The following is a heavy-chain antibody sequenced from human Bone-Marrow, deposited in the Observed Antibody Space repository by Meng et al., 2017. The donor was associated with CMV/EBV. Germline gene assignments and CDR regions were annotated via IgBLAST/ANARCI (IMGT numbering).Heavy chain of an antibody. J-gene: IGHJ4*02. CDR1: GFTFSSAW. Sequence: GESLKISCAASGFTFSSAWMSWVRQVPGKGLEWVGRIESHSDGGTTEYAAPVKGRFTISRDDSKKSLFLHMNSLRTEDTAIYYCTTDMAETITNEGGVITYFDHWGQGTLVTVSS. CDR2: IESHSDGGTT. V-gene: IGHV3-15*04. D-gene: IGHD3-3*01. CDR3: TTDMAETITNEGGVITYFDH.